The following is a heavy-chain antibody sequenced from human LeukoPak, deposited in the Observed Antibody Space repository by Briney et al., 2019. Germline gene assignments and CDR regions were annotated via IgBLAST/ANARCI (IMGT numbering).Heavy chain of an antibody. D-gene: IGHD5-24*01. V-gene: IGHV3-53*01. CDR3: ARDVALDGYNHDAFDI. Sequence: PGGSLRLSCAASGFTVSSNYMSWVRQAPGKGLEWVSVIYSGGSTYYADSVKGRFTISRDNSKNTLYLQMNSLRAEDTAVYYCARDVALDGYNHDAFDIWGQGTVVTVSS. CDR1: GFTVSSNY. J-gene: IGHJ3*02. CDR2: IYSGGST.